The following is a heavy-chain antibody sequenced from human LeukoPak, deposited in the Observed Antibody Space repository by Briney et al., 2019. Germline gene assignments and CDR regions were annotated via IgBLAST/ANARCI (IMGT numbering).Heavy chain of an antibody. D-gene: IGHD2-15*01. CDR3: SRDISSSTRAFDV. V-gene: IGHV3-48*03. Sequence: GGSLRLSCAASGFSLTTYEMTWVRQAPEKGLEWVSFITSDGSPTFYADSVKGRFTIFRDTAKNSLYLQMNNLRGEDTAIYYCSRDISSSTRAFDVWGQGTMVTVSS. CDR2: ITSDGSPT. J-gene: IGHJ3*01. CDR1: GFSLTTYE.